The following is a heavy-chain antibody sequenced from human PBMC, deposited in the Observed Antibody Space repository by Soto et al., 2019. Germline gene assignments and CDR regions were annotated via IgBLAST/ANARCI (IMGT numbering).Heavy chain of an antibody. V-gene: IGHV2-26*01. CDR2: SFSNGEK. CDR3: ARGRAADGTIAFGI. CDR1: RFSLRTARMG. Sequence: QVTLNQSSPVLVQPTETLTLTCTVSRFSLRTARMGVRWIGPPPGKALEWLAHSFSNGEKSYSTSLKSRLTISKDTSKSQGVLTMTNMDGVNTATYYCARGRAADGTIAFGIWGQGTIVIFSS. D-gene: IGHD6-13*01. J-gene: IGHJ3*02.